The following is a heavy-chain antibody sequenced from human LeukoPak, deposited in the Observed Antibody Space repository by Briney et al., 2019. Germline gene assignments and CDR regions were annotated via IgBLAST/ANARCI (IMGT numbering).Heavy chain of an antibody. J-gene: IGHJ5*02. CDR2: INPSVGST. Sequence: ASVTVSFKATVYSFTTYYIHWMWQAHGRGLEWMGIINPSVGSTSSAQKFQRRVPIPSDTSTSTVYMDLSSLTYDDTAVYYCARDVVVEVGMLPTDSWFDPWGRGTLVAVSS. CDR1: VYSFTTYY. D-gene: IGHD2-15*01. CDR3: ARDVVVEVGMLPTDSWFDP. V-gene: IGHV1-46*01.